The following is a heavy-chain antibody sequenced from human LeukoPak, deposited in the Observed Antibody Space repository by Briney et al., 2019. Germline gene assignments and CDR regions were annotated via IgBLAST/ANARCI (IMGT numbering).Heavy chain of an antibody. Sequence: PSETLSLTCSVSGGSISSSPYYWAWIRQPPGKGLEWIGSVYYSGNTHYSPSFRSRVTLSSDTSKNRFSLELTSVTAADTAVYFCARHVGLWSQFSTFRRAFDVWGQGTVVTVS. D-gene: IGHD2/OR15-2a*01. J-gene: IGHJ3*01. CDR3: ARHVGLWSQFSTFRRAFDV. CDR1: GGSISSSPYY. V-gene: IGHV4-39*01. CDR2: VYYSGNT.